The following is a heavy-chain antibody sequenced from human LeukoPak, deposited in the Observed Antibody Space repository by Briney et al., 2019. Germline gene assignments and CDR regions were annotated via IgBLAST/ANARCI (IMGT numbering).Heavy chain of an antibody. Sequence: PGGSLRLSCAASGFTFSDYGMQWVRQAPGKGLEWVALISTDGSDKDYADSVKGRFTLSRDNSKNTLYLQMNSLRVEDTAVYYCVKDGTRSWFGEATWGQGTLVTVSS. CDR1: GFTFSDYG. CDR2: ISTDGSDK. D-gene: IGHD3-10*01. J-gene: IGHJ5*02. CDR3: VKDGTRSWFGEAT. V-gene: IGHV3-30*18.